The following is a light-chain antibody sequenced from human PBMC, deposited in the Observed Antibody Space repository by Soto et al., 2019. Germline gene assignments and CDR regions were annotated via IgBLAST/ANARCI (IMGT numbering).Light chain of an antibody. V-gene: IGKV3-15*01. CDR1: QSVGDN. CDR2: GAS. CDR3: QQYNNWPRT. Sequence: EIVMTQSPATLSVSPGERATLSCRASQSVGDNLAWYLQKPGQAPRLLIYGASTRATGFPARFSGRGSGTEFTLTISSLQYEDFAVYYCQQYNNWPRTFGQGTKVDI. J-gene: IGKJ1*01.